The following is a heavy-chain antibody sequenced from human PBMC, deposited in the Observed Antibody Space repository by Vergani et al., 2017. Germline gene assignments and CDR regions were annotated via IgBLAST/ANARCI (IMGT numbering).Heavy chain of an antibody. CDR1: GGTFSSYA. CDR3: ARDPNGYYGSGSADDAFDI. V-gene: IGHV1-69*01. J-gene: IGHJ3*02. D-gene: IGHD3-10*01. CDR2: IIPIFGTA. Sequence: QVQLVQSGAEVKKPGSSVKVSCKASGGTFSSYAISWVRQAPGQGLEWMGGIIPIFGTANYAQKFQGRVTITADETTSTAYMELSSLRSEDTAVYYCARDPNGYYGSGSADDAFDIWGQGTMVTVSS.